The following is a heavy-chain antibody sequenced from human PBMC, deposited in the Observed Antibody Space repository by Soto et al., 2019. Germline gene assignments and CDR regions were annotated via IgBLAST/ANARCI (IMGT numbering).Heavy chain of an antibody. Sequence: GGSLRLSCAASGFTFSDAWMSWVRQAPGKGLDWVGRIKSKSHGGTTEYAAPVRGRFTISRDDSKTTLYLQMKSLKPEDTAVYYCTTDLWRIAVVVGSTGYFNPWGQGTPVTVSS. CDR2: IKSKSHGGTT. D-gene: IGHD2-15*01. J-gene: IGHJ5*02. V-gene: IGHV3-15*01. CDR3: TTDLWRIAVVVGSTGYFNP. CDR1: GFTFSDAW.